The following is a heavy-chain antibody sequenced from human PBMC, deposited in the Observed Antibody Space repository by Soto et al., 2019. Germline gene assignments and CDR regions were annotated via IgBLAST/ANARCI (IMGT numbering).Heavy chain of an antibody. V-gene: IGHV5-10-1*01. J-gene: IGHJ6*02. CDR1: GYMFTNYW. Sequence: SLKISCQGSGYMFTNYWIXWVRQVSGGGLEWLGRIDPSDSYTKYNPSFQGHVTISADKSTSTAYLQWSSLRASDTAVYYCASHNFFCGGDCNSSGMDIWGQGTTVTVSS. CDR2: IDPSDSYT. D-gene: IGHD2-21*02. CDR3: ASHNFFCGGDCNSSGMDI.